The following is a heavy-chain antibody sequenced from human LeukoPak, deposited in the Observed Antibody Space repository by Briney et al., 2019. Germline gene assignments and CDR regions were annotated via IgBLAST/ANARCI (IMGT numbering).Heavy chain of an antibody. CDR2: INHSGST. Sequence: SETLSLTCAVYGGSFSGYYWSWIRQPPGRGLEWIGEINHSGSTNYNPSLKSRVTISVDTSKNQFSLKLSSVTAADTAVYYCAREREDRSSSHSNTFDYWAQGTLVTVSS. CDR1: GGSFSGYY. CDR3: AREREDRSSSHSNTFDY. J-gene: IGHJ4*02. D-gene: IGHD6-13*01. V-gene: IGHV4-34*01.